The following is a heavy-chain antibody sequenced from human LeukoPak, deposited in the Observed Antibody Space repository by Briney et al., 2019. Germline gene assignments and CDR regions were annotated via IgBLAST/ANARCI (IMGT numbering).Heavy chain of an antibody. CDR1: GFTFITYP. D-gene: IGHD2-15*01. V-gene: IGHV3-23*01. CDR2: ISGSGDNT. CDR3: AKSLVSTGTYYSSFDY. J-gene: IGHJ4*02. Sequence: PPGGSLRLSCAASGFTFITYPMGWVPQAPEKGLEWVSGISGSGDNTSYAGSVKGRFTISRDNSKNTLYLQMNSLRGEDTAVYYCAKSLVSTGTYYSSFDYWGQGTLVTVSS.